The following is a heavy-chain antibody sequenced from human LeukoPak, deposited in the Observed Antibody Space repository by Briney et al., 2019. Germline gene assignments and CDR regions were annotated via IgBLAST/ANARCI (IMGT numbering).Heavy chain of an antibody. CDR3: AKDILEIEWELPSSDY. V-gene: IGHV3-23*01. Sequence: PGGSLRLSCAASGFTFSSYAMSWVRQAPGKGLEWVSAISGSGGSTYYADSVKGRFTISRDNSKNTLYLQMNSLRAEDTAVYYCAKDILEIEWELPSSDYWGQGTLVTVSS. J-gene: IGHJ4*02. CDR1: GFTFSSYA. D-gene: IGHD1-26*01. CDR2: ISGSGGST.